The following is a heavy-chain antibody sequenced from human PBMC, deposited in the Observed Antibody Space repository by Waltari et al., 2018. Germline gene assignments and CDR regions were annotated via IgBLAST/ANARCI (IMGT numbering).Heavy chain of an antibody. Sequence: QVQLVESGGGVVQPCRSLRLSCAASGFTFSRYALHLVRQAPGKGLEWVAVISYDGSNKYYADSVKGRFTISRDNSKNTLYLQMNSLRAEDTAVYYCARDDYGDYHFDYWGQGTLVTVSS. D-gene: IGHD4-17*01. CDR1: GFTFSRYA. J-gene: IGHJ4*02. CDR3: ARDDYGDYHFDY. CDR2: ISYDGSNK. V-gene: IGHV3-30-3*01.